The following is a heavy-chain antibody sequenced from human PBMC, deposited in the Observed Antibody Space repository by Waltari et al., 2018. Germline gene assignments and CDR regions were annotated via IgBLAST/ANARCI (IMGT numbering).Heavy chain of an antibody. CDR1: AWSFIGYF. CDR2: INRDGTA. Sequence: QAQLHQWGAGLLKPSETLSLTCAVSAWSFIGYFWSWIRQSPGKGLEWIGDINRDGTANYNPSLKGRVGMSVDTIKSQISLSLSSVTAADAAVYYCARVGDYHGSGRFGLDVWGRGTRVTVSS. CDR3: ARVGDYHGSGRFGLDV. D-gene: IGHD3-10*01. V-gene: IGHV4-34*01. J-gene: IGHJ6*02.